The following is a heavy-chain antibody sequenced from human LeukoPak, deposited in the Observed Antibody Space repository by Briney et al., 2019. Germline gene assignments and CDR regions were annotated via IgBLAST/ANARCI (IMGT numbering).Heavy chain of an antibody. Sequence: SETLSLTCTVSGGSTSSSSYCGGWIRQPPGKGLEWIGSICYSGSTFYNPSLKSRVTLSVDTSKNQFSLKLSSVTAADTAVYYCARAGNYIPEDWFDPWGQGTLVTVSS. CDR1: GGSTSSSSYC. CDR3: ARAGNYIPEDWFDP. D-gene: IGHD5-24*01. CDR2: ICYSGST. V-gene: IGHV4-39*01. J-gene: IGHJ5*02.